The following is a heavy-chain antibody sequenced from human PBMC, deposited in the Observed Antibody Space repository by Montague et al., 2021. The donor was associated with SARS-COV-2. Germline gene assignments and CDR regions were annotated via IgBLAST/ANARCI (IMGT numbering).Heavy chain of an antibody. Sequence: SLRLSCPASGFTFSGYAMSLFRQASGKGLEWVSVIYSGDSSTYYADSVKGRFTISRDNSKNTLYLQMNSLRAEDTAVYYCAKRGATSPFDSWGQGTLVTVSS. J-gene: IGHJ4*02. CDR3: AKRGATSPFDS. D-gene: IGHD1-26*01. CDR1: GFTFSGYA. CDR2: IYSGDSST. V-gene: IGHV3-23*03.